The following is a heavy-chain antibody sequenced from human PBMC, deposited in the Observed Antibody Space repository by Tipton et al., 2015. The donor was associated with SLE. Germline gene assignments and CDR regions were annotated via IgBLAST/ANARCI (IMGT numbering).Heavy chain of an antibody. J-gene: IGHJ4*02. D-gene: IGHD1-1*01. V-gene: IGHV4-59*12. CDR3: AREDGRTGTTFGY. CDR2: INYSGSA. Sequence: LRLSCTVSGGSMGDYYWSWIRQPPGKGLEWIGNINYSGSANYNPSLKSRVTMSVGSSKNQFSLKLSSVTAADTAVYYCAREDGRTGTTFGYWGQGTLVTVSS. CDR1: GGSMGDYY.